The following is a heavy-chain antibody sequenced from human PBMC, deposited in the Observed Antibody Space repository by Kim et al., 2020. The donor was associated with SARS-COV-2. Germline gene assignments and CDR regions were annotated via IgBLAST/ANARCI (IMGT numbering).Heavy chain of an antibody. D-gene: IGHD2-8*01. CDR3: AGESGICTTENCRFD. J-gene: IGHJ3*01. CDR2: LHSNGAS. V-gene: IGHV4-59*11. Sequence: SETLSLTCTVSGGSINIPFWTWIRQPPGKGLEWIGYLHSNGASNYNSSLSSRLSMSLDTSQNQFSLKLTSVTAADTAVNYWAGESGICTTENCRFD. CDR1: GGSINIPF.